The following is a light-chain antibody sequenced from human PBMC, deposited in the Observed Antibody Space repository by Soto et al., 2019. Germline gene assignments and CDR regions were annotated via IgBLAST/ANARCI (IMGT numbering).Light chain of an antibody. CDR1: QSVSSSS. CDR3: QQDGSSPLT. V-gene: IGKV3-20*01. Sequence: EIVLTQSPGTLSLSPGERATLSCRASQSVSSSSLAWYQQKSGQAPRLLIYGASSRATGIPDRFSGSGSGTDFTLTISRLEPEAVAVYYWQQDGSSPLTVGGGTKVEIK. CDR2: GAS. J-gene: IGKJ4*01.